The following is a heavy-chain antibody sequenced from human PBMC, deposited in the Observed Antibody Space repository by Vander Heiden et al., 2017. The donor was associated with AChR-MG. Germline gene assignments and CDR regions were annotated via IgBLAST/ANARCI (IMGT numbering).Heavy chain of an antibody. D-gene: IGHD6-6*01. CDR1: GFTFISYC. J-gene: IGHJ2*01. CDR3: ARDPWSSSSIGYFDL. Sequence: EVQVVESGGGLVKPGGSLRLTCAASGFTFISYCTNWVRQAPGKGLEWVSSISSSSIYIYYADSVKGRFTISRDNAKNSLYLQMKSLRVEDTAVYYCARDPWSSSSIGYFDLWGRGTLVTVSS. V-gene: IGHV3-21*01. CDR2: ISSSSIYI.